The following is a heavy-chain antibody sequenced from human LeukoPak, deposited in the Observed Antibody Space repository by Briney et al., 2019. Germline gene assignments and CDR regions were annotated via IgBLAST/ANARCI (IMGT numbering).Heavy chain of an antibody. CDR1: GFSFSNYG. J-gene: IGHJ4*02. Sequence: GGSLRLSCPASGFSFSNYGMQWVRQAPGKGLEWVAVISHDGTVKHHADSVKGRSTISRDNSKNILYLQMNSLRPDDTAVYYCAKEMTKYSSTCFDYWGQGTLVTVSS. V-gene: IGHV3-30*18. CDR3: AKEMTKYSSTCFDY. CDR2: ISHDGTVK. D-gene: IGHD6-13*01.